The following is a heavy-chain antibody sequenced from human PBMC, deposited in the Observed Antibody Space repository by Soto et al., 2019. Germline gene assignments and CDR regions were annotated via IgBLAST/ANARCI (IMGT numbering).Heavy chain of an antibody. J-gene: IGHJ5*02. Sequence: QVQLVQSGAEVKKPGASVKVSCKASGYTFTTHGISWVRQVPGQGLEWMGWVRGDNGHTNYAQSLQGRVTMTTDTSTNTAYRELRSLRSDDTAVYYCARDRVYWRGGTCYREWFDTWGPGPLVTVSS. CDR1: GYTFTTHG. CDR2: VRGDNGHT. CDR3: ARDRVYWRGGTCYREWFDT. V-gene: IGHV1-18*01. D-gene: IGHD2-15*01.